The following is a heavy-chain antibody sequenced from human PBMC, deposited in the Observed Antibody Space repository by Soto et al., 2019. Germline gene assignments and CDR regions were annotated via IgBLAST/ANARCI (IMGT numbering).Heavy chain of an antibody. CDR1: GGSISSSNW. Sequence: QVQLQESGPGLVKPSGTLSLTCAVSGGSISSSNWWSWVRQPPGKGLEWIGEIYHSGSTNYNPPPTTRATSSVXXPXNXXPLKLSSVTAADTAVYYCARPYYYDSSGPLDAFDLWGQGTMVTVSS. V-gene: IGHV4-4*02. D-gene: IGHD3-22*01. CDR3: ARPYYYDSSGPLDAFDL. J-gene: IGHJ3*01. CDR2: IYHSGST.